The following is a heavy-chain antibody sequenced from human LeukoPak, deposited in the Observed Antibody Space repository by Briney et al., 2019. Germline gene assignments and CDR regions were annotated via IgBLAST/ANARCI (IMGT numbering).Heavy chain of an antibody. CDR1: GYTFTSYY. J-gene: IGHJ4*02. CDR3: ARGLFVKRVRRGYSGYGLGY. D-gene: IGHD5-12*01. V-gene: IGHV1-46*01. CDR2: INPSGGST. Sequence: GASVKVSCKASGYTFTSYYMHWVRQAPGQGLEWMGIINPSGGSTSYAQKFQGRVTMTRNTSISTAYMELSSLRSEDTAVYYCARGLFVKRVRRGYSGYGLGYWGQGTLVTVSS.